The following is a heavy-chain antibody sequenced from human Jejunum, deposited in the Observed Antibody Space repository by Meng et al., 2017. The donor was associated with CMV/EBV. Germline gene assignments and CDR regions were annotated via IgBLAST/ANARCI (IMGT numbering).Heavy chain of an antibody. CDR2: ITYDGSNK. Sequence: SGFTFSRYGIHWVRQAPGKGLEWVAVITYDGSNKYYVDSVKGRFTISRDNSKNTVYLQMNSLRAEDTAVYYCAKGAVAGERSAFDIWGQGTMVTVSS. D-gene: IGHD6-19*01. J-gene: IGHJ3*02. V-gene: IGHV3-30*18. CDR3: AKGAVAGERSAFDI. CDR1: GFTFSRYG.